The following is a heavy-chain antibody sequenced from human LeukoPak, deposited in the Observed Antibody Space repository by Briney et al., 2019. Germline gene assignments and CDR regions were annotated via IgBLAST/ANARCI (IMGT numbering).Heavy chain of an antibody. CDR2: IYNNEST. CDR1: SGSMSSHY. V-gene: IGHV4-59*11. Sequence: PSETLSLTCSVSSGSMSSHYWSWIRQPPGKGLEWIGYIYNNESTNYNPSIRSRVTISVGTSENQFSMKLTSVTAADTAVYYCARGTRGPLVRRINIFDYWGEGRLVTVSS. CDR3: ARGTRGPLVRRINIFDY. J-gene: IGHJ4*02. D-gene: IGHD3-10*01.